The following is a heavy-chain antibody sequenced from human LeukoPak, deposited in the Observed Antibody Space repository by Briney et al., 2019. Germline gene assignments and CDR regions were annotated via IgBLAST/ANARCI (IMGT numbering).Heavy chain of an antibody. CDR3: ARGPRCSSTSCYSRWFDP. CDR1: GYTFTSYA. Sequence: ASVKVSCKASGYTFTSYAMHWVRQAPGQRLEWMGWINAGNGNTKYSQKFQGRATITRDTSASTAYMELSSLRSEDTAVYYCARGPRCSSTSCYSRWFDPWGQGTLVTVSS. J-gene: IGHJ5*02. V-gene: IGHV1-3*01. D-gene: IGHD2-2*01. CDR2: INAGNGNT.